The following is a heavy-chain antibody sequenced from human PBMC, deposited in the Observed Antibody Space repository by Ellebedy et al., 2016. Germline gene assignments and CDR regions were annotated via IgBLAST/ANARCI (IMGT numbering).Heavy chain of an antibody. CDR1: GLTVSSFF. Sequence: GGSLRLXCAPSGLTVSSFFMGWVRQAPGKGLEWVSTMRGDGAKTHLADSVKGRFTMSRDIPKNTVYLQMNRLRAEDTAVYYCARGVGGTSLNWFDPWGQGTLVTVSS. V-gene: IGHV3-23*01. CDR3: ARGVGGTSLNWFDP. CDR2: MRGDGAKT. D-gene: IGHD3-16*01. J-gene: IGHJ5*02.